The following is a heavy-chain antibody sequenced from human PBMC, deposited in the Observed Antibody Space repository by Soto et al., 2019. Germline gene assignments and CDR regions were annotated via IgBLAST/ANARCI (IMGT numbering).Heavy chain of an antibody. D-gene: IGHD6-19*01. V-gene: IGHV4-39*01. CDR2: IYYSGST. CDR1: GGSINSSSYF. CDR3: ARHYSSGSRNWFDP. J-gene: IGHJ5*02. Sequence: SETLSLTCSVSGGSINSSSYFWSWVRQPPGKGLEWIGSIYYSGSTYYNPSLRSRVTISVDTSKNQFSLKLSSVTAADTAVFYCARHYSSGSRNWFDPWGQGTLVTVSS.